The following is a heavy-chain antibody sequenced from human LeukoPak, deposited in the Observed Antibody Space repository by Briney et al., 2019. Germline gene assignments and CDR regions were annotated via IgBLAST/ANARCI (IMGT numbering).Heavy chain of an antibody. CDR2: ISYDGSNK. CDR3: ARDEYYYDSSGYWN. D-gene: IGHD3-22*01. Sequence: PGGSLRLSCAASGFTFSSYAMHWVRQAPGKGLEWGAVISYDGSNKYYADSVKGRFTISRDNSKNTLYLEMNILRAEDTAVYYCARDEYYYDSSGYWNWGQGTLVTVSS. J-gene: IGHJ4*02. CDR1: GFTFSSYA. V-gene: IGHV3-30-3*01.